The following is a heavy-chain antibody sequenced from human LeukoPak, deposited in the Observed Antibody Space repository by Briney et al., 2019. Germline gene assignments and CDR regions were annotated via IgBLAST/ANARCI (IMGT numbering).Heavy chain of an antibody. D-gene: IGHD1-14*01. CDR3: ARGVEPLAANTLAY. CDR2: LYSDGNT. V-gene: IGHV3-53*01. J-gene: IGHJ4*02. CDR1: GFTVITND. Sequence: GGSLRLSCAASGFTVITNDMTWVRQAPGKGLEWVSVLYSDGNTKYADSVRGRFAISRDNSKNTLYLEMNSLSPDDTAVYYCARGVEPLAANTLAYWGQGTLVTVSS.